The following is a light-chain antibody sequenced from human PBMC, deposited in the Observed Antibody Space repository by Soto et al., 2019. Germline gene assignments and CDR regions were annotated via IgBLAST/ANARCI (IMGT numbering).Light chain of an antibody. CDR2: GTN. CDR3: AAWDDSLNGVV. Sequence: QSVLTQPPSASGTPGQRVTISCSGGSSNIGGYNYVYWYQQYPGTAPKLLVFGTNLRPSGVPDRFSASKSGTSGSLTISGLRSEDEADYYCAAWDDSLNGVVFGGGTKVTVL. V-gene: IGLV1-47*02. J-gene: IGLJ2*01. CDR1: SSNIGGYNY.